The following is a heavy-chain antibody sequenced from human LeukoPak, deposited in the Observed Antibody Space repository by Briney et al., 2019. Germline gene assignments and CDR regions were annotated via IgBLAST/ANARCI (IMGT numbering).Heavy chain of an antibody. CDR2: INWNGGST. CDR3: AELGITMIGGV. D-gene: IGHD3-10*02. Sequence: GGSLRLSCAASGFTFDDYGMNWVRQVPGKGLEWVSGINWNGGSTRYADSVKGRFTISRDNSKNSLYLQMNSLRAEDTAVYYCAELGITMIGGVWGKGTTVTISS. J-gene: IGHJ6*04. CDR1: GFTFDDYG. V-gene: IGHV3-20*04.